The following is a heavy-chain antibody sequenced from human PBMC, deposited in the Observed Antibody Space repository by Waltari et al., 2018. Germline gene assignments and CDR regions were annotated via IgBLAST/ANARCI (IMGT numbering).Heavy chain of an antibody. D-gene: IGHD3-16*02. J-gene: IGHJ5*02. CDR2: INHSGST. CDR3: ARGLGMITFGGVISRGSWFDP. V-gene: IGHV4-34*01. CDR1: GGSFSGYY. Sequence: QVQLQQWGAGLLKPSETLSLTCAVYGGSFSGYYWRWIRQPPGQGLGWIGEINHSGSTNYNPSLKSRVTISVDTSKNQFSLKLSSVTAADAAVYYCARGLGMITFGGVISRGSWFDPWGRGTLVTVSS.